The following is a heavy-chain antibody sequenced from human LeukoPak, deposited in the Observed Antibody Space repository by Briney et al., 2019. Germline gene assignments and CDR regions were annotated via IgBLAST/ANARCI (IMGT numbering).Heavy chain of an antibody. CDR3: AREPYDIAVAGYYYYYGMDV. J-gene: IGHJ6*02. CDR2: INPNSGGT. D-gene: IGHD6-19*01. V-gene: IGHV1-2*02. CDR1: GYTFTGYY. Sequence: ASVKVSCKASGYTFTGYYMHWVRQAPGQGLEWMGWINPNSGGTNYAQKFQGRVTMTRDTSISTAYMELSRLRSDDTAVYYCAREPYDIAVAGYYYYYGMDVWGQGTTVTVSS.